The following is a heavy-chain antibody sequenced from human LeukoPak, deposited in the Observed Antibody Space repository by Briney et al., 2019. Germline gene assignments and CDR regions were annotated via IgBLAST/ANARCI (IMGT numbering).Heavy chain of an antibody. Sequence: SETLSLTCTVSGGSISSGDYYWSWIRQPPGEGLEWIGYIYYSGSTYYNPSLKSRVTISVDTSKNQFSLKLSSVTAADTAVYYCARDSELELDYWGQGTLVTVSS. J-gene: IGHJ4*02. D-gene: IGHD1-7*01. V-gene: IGHV4-30-4*01. CDR2: IYYSGST. CDR1: GGSISSGDYY. CDR3: ARDSELELDY.